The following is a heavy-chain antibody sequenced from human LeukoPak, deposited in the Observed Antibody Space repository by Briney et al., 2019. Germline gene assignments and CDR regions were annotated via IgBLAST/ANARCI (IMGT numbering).Heavy chain of an antibody. CDR2: INSDGSST. J-gene: IGHJ3*02. V-gene: IGHV3-74*01. CDR3: ARGHWVMSAFDI. Sequence: PGGSLRLSCAASGFTFSSYWMHWVRQAPGKGLVWVSRINSDGSSTSYADSVKGRFTISRDNAKNTLYLQVNSLRAEDTAVYYCARGHWVMSAFDIWGQGTMVTVSS. D-gene: IGHD3-16*01. CDR1: GFTFSSYW.